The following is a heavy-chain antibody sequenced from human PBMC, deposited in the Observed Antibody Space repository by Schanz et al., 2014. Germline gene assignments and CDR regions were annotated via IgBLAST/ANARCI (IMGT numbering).Heavy chain of an antibody. CDR1: GFTFSDHY. Sequence: QVQLVESGGGLVKPGGSLRLSCAASGFTFSDHYMAWIRQAPGKGLEWVSIISNTGTFIYYADSVRGRFTLSRDNVKNSVYLQMNSLRVEDTAVYYCARDPNSVNELDYWGQGTLVTVSS. CDR2: ISNTGTFI. V-gene: IGHV3-11*01. J-gene: IGHJ4*02. CDR3: ARDPNSVNELDY. D-gene: IGHD5-12*01.